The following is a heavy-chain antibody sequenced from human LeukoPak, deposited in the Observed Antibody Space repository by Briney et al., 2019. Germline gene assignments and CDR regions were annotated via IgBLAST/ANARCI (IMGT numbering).Heavy chain of an antibody. CDR1: SGSISSYY. Sequence: PSETLSLTCTVSSGSISSYYWTWIRQPPGKGLEWIGYIYYSGSTDYNPSLKSRVTISVDTSNNQFSLKLTSVTAADTAVYYCARGASYYYYYMDVWGNGTTVTVSS. J-gene: IGHJ6*03. CDR2: IYYSGST. CDR3: ARGASYYYYYMDV. V-gene: IGHV4-59*01.